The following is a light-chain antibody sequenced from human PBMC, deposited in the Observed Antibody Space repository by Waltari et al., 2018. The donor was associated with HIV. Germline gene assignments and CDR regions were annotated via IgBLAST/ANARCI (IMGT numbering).Light chain of an antibody. CDR1: SSAVGGYHY. Sequence: QSALTQPPSASGSPGQSVTISCTGPSSAVGGYHYVSWYQQHPGKAPKLMIYEVSKRPSGVPDRFSGSKSGNTASLTVSGLQAEDEADYYCSSYAGSNNFVVFGGGTKLTVL. V-gene: IGLV2-8*01. CDR2: EVS. CDR3: SSYAGSNNFVV. J-gene: IGLJ2*01.